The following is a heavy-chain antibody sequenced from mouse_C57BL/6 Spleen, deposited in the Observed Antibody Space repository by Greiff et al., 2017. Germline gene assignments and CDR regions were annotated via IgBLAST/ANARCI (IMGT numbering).Heavy chain of an antibody. Sequence: QVQLQQSGAELVKPGASVKISCKASGYAFSSYWMNWVKQRPGKGLEWIGQIYPGDGDTNYNGKFKGKATLTADKSSSTAYMQRSSLTSEDSAVYFCARNYGSSHWYFDVWGTGTTVTVSS. CDR3: ARNYGSSHWYFDV. J-gene: IGHJ1*03. D-gene: IGHD1-1*01. CDR1: GYAFSSYW. V-gene: IGHV1-80*01. CDR2: IYPGDGDT.